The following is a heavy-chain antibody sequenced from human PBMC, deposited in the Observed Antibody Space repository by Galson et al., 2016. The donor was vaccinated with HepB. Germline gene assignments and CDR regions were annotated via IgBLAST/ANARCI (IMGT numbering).Heavy chain of an antibody. Sequence: SLRLSCAASGFTFSTYGMSWVRQAPGKGLEWVSGISGNTVTTSHADSVKGRFTISRDNSKNTLYLQMKSLRAEDTAIYYCAKALFGGHFWGQGTLVTVSS. V-gene: IGHV3-23*01. CDR2: ISGNTVTT. CDR1: GFTFSTYG. CDR3: AKALFGGHF. J-gene: IGHJ4*02. D-gene: IGHD3-16*01.